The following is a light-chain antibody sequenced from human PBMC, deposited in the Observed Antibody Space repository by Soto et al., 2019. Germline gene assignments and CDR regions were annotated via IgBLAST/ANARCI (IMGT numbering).Light chain of an antibody. CDR3: RTWVTGIHI. J-gene: IGLJ2*01. Sequence: QLVLTQSPSASASLGASVKLTCTLSSGHSNYAIAWHQQQPEKGPRFLMKLNSDGSHSKGDGIPDRFSGSSSGAERYLTISTLQSEDEAHYYCRTWVTGIHIFGGGTKLTVL. CDR1: SGHSNYA. CDR2: LNSDGSH. V-gene: IGLV4-69*01.